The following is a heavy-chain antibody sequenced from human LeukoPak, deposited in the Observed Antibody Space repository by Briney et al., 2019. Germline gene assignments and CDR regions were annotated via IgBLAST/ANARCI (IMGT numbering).Heavy chain of an antibody. Sequence: ASVKDSCKASGGTFSSYAISWVRQAPGQGLEWMGRIIPIFGTANYAQKSQGRVTITTDESTSTAYMELSSLRSEDTAVYYCARDTVEMATIAWFDPWGQGTLVTVSS. CDR1: GGTFSSYA. D-gene: IGHD5-24*01. J-gene: IGHJ5*02. V-gene: IGHV1-69*05. CDR3: ARDTVEMATIAWFDP. CDR2: IIPIFGTA.